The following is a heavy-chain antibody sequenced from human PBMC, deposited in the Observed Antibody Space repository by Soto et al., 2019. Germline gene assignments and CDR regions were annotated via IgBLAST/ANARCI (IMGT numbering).Heavy chain of an antibody. J-gene: IGHJ3*02. CDR3: ARSCGGDCYFLSAFDI. CDR2: IYHSGST. Sequence: SETLSLTCTVSGGSISSYYWSWVRQPPGKGLEWIGEIYHSGSTNYNPSLMSRVTISLDKSKNQFSLKLSSVTAADTAVYYCARSCGGDCYFLSAFDIWGQGTMVTVSS. V-gene: IGHV4-4*02. D-gene: IGHD2-21*02. CDR1: GGSISSYY.